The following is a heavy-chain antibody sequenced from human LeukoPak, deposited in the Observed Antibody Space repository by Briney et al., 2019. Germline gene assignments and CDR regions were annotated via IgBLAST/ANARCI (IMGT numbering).Heavy chain of an antibody. CDR3: AKDLSSAITSALVLDV. CDR1: GFTFDDYA. Sequence: PGRSLRLSCTVSGFTFDDYAMHWVRHTPGKGLEWVAGITWNRDNIVYGDSVKGRFTISRDNVKNVLYLQMNSLRPEDTALYYCAKDLSSAITSALVLDVWGQGTTV. D-gene: IGHD3-22*01. CDR2: ITWNRDNI. J-gene: IGHJ6*02. V-gene: IGHV3-9*01.